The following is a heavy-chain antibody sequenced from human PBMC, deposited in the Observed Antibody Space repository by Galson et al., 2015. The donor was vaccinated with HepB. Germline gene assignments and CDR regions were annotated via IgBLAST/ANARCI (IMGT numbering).Heavy chain of an antibody. Sequence: SLRLSCAASGFTFSSYGMHWVRQAPGKGLEWVAVIWYAGSNKYYADSVKGRFTISRGNSKNTLYLQMNSLRAEDTAVYYCARDPARGVFNPRVDVWGQGTTVTVSS. CDR1: GFTFSSYG. J-gene: IGHJ6*02. CDR2: IWYAGSNK. D-gene: IGHD3-10*01. CDR3: ARDPARGVFNPRVDV. V-gene: IGHV3-33*08.